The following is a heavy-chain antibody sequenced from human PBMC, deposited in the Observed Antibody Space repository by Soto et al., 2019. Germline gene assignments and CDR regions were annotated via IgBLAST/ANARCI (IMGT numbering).Heavy chain of an antibody. CDR2: INHSGST. CDR3: ARSVDTAMGLFDY. CDR1: VGSFSGYY. V-gene: IGHV4-34*01. J-gene: IGHJ4*02. Sequence: QVQLQQWGAGLLKPSETLSLTCAVYVGSFSGYYWSWIRQPPGKGLEWIGEINHSGSTNYNPSLKSRVTISVDTSKNQFALKLSSVTVADTAVYHCARSVDTAMGLFDYWGQGTLVTVSS. D-gene: IGHD5-18*01.